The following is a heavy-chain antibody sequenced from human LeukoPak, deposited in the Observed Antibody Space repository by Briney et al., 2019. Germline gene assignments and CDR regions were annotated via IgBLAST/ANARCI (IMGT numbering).Heavy chain of an antibody. V-gene: IGHV3-21*01. CDR2: ISSSSSYI. J-gene: IGHJ4*02. Sequence: GGSLRLSCAASGFTFSSYSMNWVRQAPGKGLEWVSSISSSSSYIYYADSVKGRFTISRDNAKNSLYLQMNSLRAEDTAVYYCARVYTGLTKGLFDYWGLGTPVTVSS. CDR3: ARVYTGLTKGLFDY. CDR1: GFTFSSYS. D-gene: IGHD4/OR15-4a*01.